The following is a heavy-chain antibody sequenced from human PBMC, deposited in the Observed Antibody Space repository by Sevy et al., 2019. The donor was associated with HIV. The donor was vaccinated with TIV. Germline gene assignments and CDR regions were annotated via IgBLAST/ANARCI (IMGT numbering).Heavy chain of an antibody. CDR2: INPNSGDT. Sequence: ASVKVSCKASGYTFTGYYMHWVRQAPGQGLEWMGWINPNSGDTNYAQKFQGRVTMTRDTSISTAYMELSRLRSDDTAVYYCARDSNVDYYYYGMDVWGQGTTVTVSS. CDR1: GYTFTGYY. CDR3: ARDSNVDYYYYGMDV. J-gene: IGHJ6*02. V-gene: IGHV1-2*02.